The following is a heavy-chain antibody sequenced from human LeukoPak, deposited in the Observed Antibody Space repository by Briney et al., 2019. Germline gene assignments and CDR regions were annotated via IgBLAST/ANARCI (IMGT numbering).Heavy chain of an antibody. D-gene: IGHD5-18*01. J-gene: IGHJ4*02. CDR2: ISYDGSNI. V-gene: IGHV3-30*04. CDR3: TRSNGYTYGLLDF. Sequence: GGSLRLSCAASGFTFGSYAFHWVRQAPGKGLEWLAIISYDGSNIIYVDSLKGRFTISRDDSEKTLYLQMNSLSAEDTAVYYCTRSNGYTYGLLDFWGQGALVTVSS. CDR1: GFTFGSYA.